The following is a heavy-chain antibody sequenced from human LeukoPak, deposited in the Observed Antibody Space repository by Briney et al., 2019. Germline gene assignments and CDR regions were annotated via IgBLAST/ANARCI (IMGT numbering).Heavy chain of an antibody. J-gene: IGHJ4*02. Sequence: GSLRLSCAASGFTFSSYWMSWVRQAPGKGLEWVANIKQDGSEKYYVDSVKGRFTISRDNARNTLYLQMNNLRADDTAVYYCARDRVETLWNYHPMFDYWGQGTLVTVSS. CDR1: GFTFSSYW. D-gene: IGHD1-7*01. CDR3: ARDRVETLWNYHPMFDY. CDR2: IKQDGSEK. V-gene: IGHV3-7*01.